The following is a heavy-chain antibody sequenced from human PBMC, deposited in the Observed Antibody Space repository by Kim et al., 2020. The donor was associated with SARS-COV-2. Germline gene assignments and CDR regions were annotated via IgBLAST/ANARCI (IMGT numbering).Heavy chain of an antibody. Sequence: SETLSLTCTVSGGSISSSSYYWGWIRQPPGKGLEWIGSIYYSGSTYYNPSLKSRVTISVDTSKNQFSLKLSSVTAADTAVYYCARRALDYVWGSYRPTYYFDYWGQGTLVTVSS. CDR2: IYYSGST. V-gene: IGHV4-39*01. J-gene: IGHJ4*02. CDR1: GGSISSSSYY. CDR3: ARRALDYVWGSYRPTYYFDY. D-gene: IGHD3-16*02.